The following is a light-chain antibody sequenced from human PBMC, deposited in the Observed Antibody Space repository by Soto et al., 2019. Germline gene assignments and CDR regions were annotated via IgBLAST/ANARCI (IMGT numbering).Light chain of an antibody. Sequence: QSVLTQPASVSGSPGQSITISCTGTSSDIGGYNYVSWYQQHPGNAPKLIIYDVTNRPSGVSNRFSGSKSGDTASLTISGLLAEDEADYYCSSYTNINTRACVFGTGTKLTVL. J-gene: IGLJ1*01. CDR3: SSYTNINTRACV. V-gene: IGLV2-14*01. CDR1: SSDIGGYNY. CDR2: DVT.